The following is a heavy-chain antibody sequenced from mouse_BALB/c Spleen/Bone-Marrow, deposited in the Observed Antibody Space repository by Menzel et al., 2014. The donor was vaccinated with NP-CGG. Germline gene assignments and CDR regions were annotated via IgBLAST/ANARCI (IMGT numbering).Heavy chain of an antibody. CDR1: GFNIKDIY. D-gene: IGHD1-2*01. J-gene: IGHJ2*01. CDR3: TRKRLGAYLDH. CDR2: IVPANGNT. V-gene: IGHV14-3*02. Sequence: EVQLHQSGAELVKPGASVKMSCTASGFNIKDIYMHWVKQTPEQGLEWIGRIVPANGNTKYDQNFQGKATITPDTSSNTPYLQRSSMTSENTTVYYCTRKRLGAYLDHWGQGTTLTVSS.